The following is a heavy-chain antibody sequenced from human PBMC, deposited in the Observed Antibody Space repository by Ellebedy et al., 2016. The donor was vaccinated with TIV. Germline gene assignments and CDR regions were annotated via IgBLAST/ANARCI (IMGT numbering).Heavy chain of an antibody. CDR3: ARGGDYYGSGSYYPWYFDL. CDR2: INPNSGGT. Sequence: ASVKVSCXASGYTFTGYYMHWVRQAPGQGLEWMGWINPNSGGTNYAQKFQGRVTMTRDTSISTAYMELSRLRSDDTAVYYCARGGDYYGSGSYYPWYFDLWGRGTLVTVSS. CDR1: GYTFTGYY. V-gene: IGHV1-2*02. D-gene: IGHD3-10*01. J-gene: IGHJ2*01.